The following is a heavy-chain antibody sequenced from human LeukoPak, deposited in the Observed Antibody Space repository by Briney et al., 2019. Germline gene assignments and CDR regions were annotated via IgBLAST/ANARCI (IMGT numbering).Heavy chain of an antibody. Sequence: ASVKVSCKASGYTFTSYGISWVRQAPGQGLEWMGWISAYNGNTNYAQKLQGRVTMTTDTSTSTAYMELRSLRSDDTAVYYCARETRLYCSSTSCYSNYMDVWGKGTTVTVSS. D-gene: IGHD2-2*01. CDR1: GYTFTSYG. J-gene: IGHJ6*03. V-gene: IGHV1-18*01. CDR2: ISAYNGNT. CDR3: ARETRLYCSSTSCYSNYMDV.